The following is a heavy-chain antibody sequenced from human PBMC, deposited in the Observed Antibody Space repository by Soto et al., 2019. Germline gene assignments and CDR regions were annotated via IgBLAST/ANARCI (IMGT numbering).Heavy chain of an antibody. Sequence: QVQLVQSGTEVKTPGASVKVSCKTSGYTFSKYDISWVRQAPGQGLEWMGLISANSGGANYAQKLQGRVTMTTDTSTSTAYMELGSLRSDDTAVYYCVRQYFDFWTDFPDFDYWGQGTLVTVSS. D-gene: IGHD3-3*01. CDR1: GYTFSKYD. V-gene: IGHV1-18*01. CDR3: VRQYFDFWTDFPDFDY. CDR2: ISANSGGA. J-gene: IGHJ4*02.